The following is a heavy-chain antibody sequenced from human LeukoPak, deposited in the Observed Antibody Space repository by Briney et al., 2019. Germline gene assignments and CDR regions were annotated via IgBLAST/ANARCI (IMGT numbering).Heavy chain of an antibody. CDR1: GYAFTTYD. D-gene: IGHD3-16*01. V-gene: IGHV1-8*01. Sequence: GASVTVSFTSSGYAFTTYDINWVRQVPGQGLEWMGWMNPNNGDTGYAQKFQGRVTITRDTSKTTVYMELRSLTSEDTAIFYCARGQWGSYGSWYFDYWGQGSLVTVSS. CDR3: ARGQWGSYGSWYFDY. J-gene: IGHJ4*02. CDR2: MNPNNGDT.